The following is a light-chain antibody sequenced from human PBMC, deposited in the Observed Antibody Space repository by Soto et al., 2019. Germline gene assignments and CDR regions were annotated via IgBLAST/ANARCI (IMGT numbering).Light chain of an antibody. CDR3: QQSYSTPPWT. Sequence: DIQMTQSPSSLSASVGDRVTITCRASQSISSYLNWYQQKPGKDPKLLIYAASSLQSGVPSRFSGSGSGTEFTLTISSLQPEDFATYYCQQSYSTPPWTFGQGTKVEIK. CDR2: AAS. J-gene: IGKJ1*01. V-gene: IGKV1-39*01. CDR1: QSISSY.